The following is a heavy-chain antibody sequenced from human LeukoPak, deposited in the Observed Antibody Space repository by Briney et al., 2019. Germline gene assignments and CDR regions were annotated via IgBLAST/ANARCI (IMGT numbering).Heavy chain of an antibody. D-gene: IGHD2-15*01. CDR1: GFTFSSYG. CDR2: ISYDGSNK. V-gene: IGHV3-30*18. Sequence: PGRSLRLSCAASGFTFSSYGMHWVRQAPGKGLEWVAVISYDGSNKYYADSVKGRFTISRDNSKNTLYLQMNSLRAEDTAVYYCAKASVVVATPDYWGQGTLVTVSS. CDR3: AKASVVVATPDY. J-gene: IGHJ4*02.